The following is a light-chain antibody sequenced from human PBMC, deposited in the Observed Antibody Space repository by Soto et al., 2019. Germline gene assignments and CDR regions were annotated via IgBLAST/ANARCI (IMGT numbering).Light chain of an antibody. CDR3: SLYTSENAYV. CDR1: STDFVGYNR. Sequence: QSALTQPPSVSGSPGQSVTISCTGTSTDFVGYNRVSWYQQPPGTAPKLMIYEVSKRPSGVPYRFSGSKSGNTASLTISGLQAADEADYYCSLYTSENAYVFGTGTKLTVL. CDR2: EVS. V-gene: IGLV2-18*01. J-gene: IGLJ1*01.